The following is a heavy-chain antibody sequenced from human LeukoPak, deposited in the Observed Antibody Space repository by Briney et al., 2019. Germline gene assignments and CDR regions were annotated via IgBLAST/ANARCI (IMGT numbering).Heavy chain of an antibody. V-gene: IGHV3-9*01. J-gene: IGHJ4*02. CDR2: ISWNSGSI. D-gene: IGHD7-27*01. Sequence: GRSLRLSCAASGFTFDDYAMHWVRQTPGKGLAWVSGISWNSGSIVYADSVKGRFTISRDNAKSSLYLQMNSLIAEDTALYYCTKGTWGNPFDYWGQGTLVTVSS. CDR1: GFTFDDYA. CDR3: TKGTWGNPFDY.